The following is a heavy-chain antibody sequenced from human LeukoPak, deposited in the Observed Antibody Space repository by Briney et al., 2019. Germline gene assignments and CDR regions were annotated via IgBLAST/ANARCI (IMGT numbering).Heavy chain of an antibody. V-gene: IGHV3-23*01. Sequence: AGSLRLSCSASGFTFSSYSMTWVRQAPGKGLEWVSGISYGGDIKYYADSMKGPFTISRDDSKSTLYLQMNSLRAEDTAVYYCAKDSSNWYYMDVWGRGTTVTVS. CDR3: AKDSSNWYYMDV. CDR1: GFTFSSYS. CDR2: ISYGGDIK. J-gene: IGHJ6*03. D-gene: IGHD6-13*01.